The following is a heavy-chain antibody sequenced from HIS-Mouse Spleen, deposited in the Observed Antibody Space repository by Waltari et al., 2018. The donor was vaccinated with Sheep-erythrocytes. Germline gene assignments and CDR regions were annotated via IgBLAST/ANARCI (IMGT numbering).Heavy chain of an antibody. V-gene: IGHV3-66*01. Sequence: EVQLVESGGGLVQPGGSLRLSWAASGFTVSSNYMTWVRQAPGKGLEWVSVIYSGGSTYYADSVKGRFTISRDNSKKTLYLQMNSLRAEDTAVYYCARDHVGYNSGWNWFDPWGQGTLVTVSS. D-gene: IGHD6-19*01. J-gene: IGHJ5*02. CDR2: IYSGGST. CDR1: GFTVSSNY. CDR3: ARDHVGYNSGWNWFDP.